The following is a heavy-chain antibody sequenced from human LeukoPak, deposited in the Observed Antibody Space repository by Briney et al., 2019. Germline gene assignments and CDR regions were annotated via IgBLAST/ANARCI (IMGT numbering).Heavy chain of an antibody. CDR3: ARDNSYGDITWWFDP. Sequence: ASVKISCKASGYTFIGHYMHWVRQAPGQGLEWMGLINPSGTGTFYAQKFQGRVTMTRDTPTSTDYMELSSLRSEDTAIYYCARDNSYGDITWWFDPWGQGTLVTVSS. CDR1: GYTFIGHY. D-gene: IGHD2-15*01. V-gene: IGHV1-46*01. CDR2: INPSGTGT. J-gene: IGHJ5*02.